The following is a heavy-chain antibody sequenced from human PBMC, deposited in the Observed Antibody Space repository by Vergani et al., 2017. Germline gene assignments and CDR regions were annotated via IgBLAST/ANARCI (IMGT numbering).Heavy chain of an antibody. J-gene: IGHJ6*02. CDR2: IYSTGST. CDR3: ARVMYRDEASTGYRLEGRDI. CDR1: GGSFNTYY. D-gene: IGHD3-9*01. Sequence: QVQLEDSGPGLVKPSETLSLTCTVSGGSFNTYYWSWIRQSPGKGLEWIGYIYSTGSTNYNPSLNSRVTMSVDTSKNQFSLKLRSVTAADTAVYFCARVMYRDEASTGYRLEGRDIWGQGTTVTISS. V-gene: IGHV4-59*13.